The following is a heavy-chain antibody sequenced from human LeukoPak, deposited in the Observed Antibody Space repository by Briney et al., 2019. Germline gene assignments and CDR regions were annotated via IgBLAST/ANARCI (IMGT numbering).Heavy chain of an antibody. D-gene: IGHD3-10*01. J-gene: IGHJ6*02. V-gene: IGHV3-30*02. Sequence: GGSLRLSCAASGFTFSSYGMHWVRQAPGKGLEWVAFIRYDGSNKYYADSVKGRFTISRDNSKNTLYLQMNSLRGEDTAVYYCAKDKLEGYFGSSSRYYGMDVWGQGTTVTVSS. CDR1: GFTFSSYG. CDR3: AKDKLEGYFGSSSRYYGMDV. CDR2: IRYDGSNK.